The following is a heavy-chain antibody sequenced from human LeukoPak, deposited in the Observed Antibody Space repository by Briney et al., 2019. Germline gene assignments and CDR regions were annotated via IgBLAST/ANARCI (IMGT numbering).Heavy chain of an antibody. V-gene: IGHV3-30*04. J-gene: IGHJ6*02. Sequence: GRSLRLSCAASGFTFSSYAMHWVRQAPGKGLEWVAVLSSDGRDKHFGDSVKGRFTISRDNARNSLYLQMNSLRAEDTAVYYCARLVAAAGTRYGMDVWGQGTTVTVSS. CDR1: GFTFSSYA. D-gene: IGHD6-13*01. CDR2: LSSDGRDK. CDR3: ARLVAAAGTRYGMDV.